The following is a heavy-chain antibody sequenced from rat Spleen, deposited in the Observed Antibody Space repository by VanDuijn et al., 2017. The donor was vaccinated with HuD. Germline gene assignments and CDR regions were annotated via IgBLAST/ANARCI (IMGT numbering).Heavy chain of an antibody. CDR2: ISTGGDDT. D-gene: IGHD4-3*01. V-gene: IGHV5S23*01. J-gene: IGHJ3*01. CDR1: GFTFSNSD. CDR3: ARLGGLRNWFAY. Sequence: EVQLVESGGDLVQPGRSLKLSCAASGFTFSNSDMAWVRQAPTKGLEWVASISTGGDDTYYRDSVKGRFTISRDDEESTLYLQMDSLRSEDTATYFCARLGGLRNWFAYWGQGTLVTVSS.